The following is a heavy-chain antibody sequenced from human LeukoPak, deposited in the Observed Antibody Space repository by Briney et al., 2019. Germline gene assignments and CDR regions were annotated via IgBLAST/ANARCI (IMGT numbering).Heavy chain of an antibody. CDR1: GGSISSYY. Sequence: SETLSLTCTVSGGSISSYYWSWIRQPPGKGLEWIGYIYYSGSTNYNPSLKSRVTISVDTSKNQFSLKLSSVTAADTAVYYCASSIVGATNYYYYGMDVWGQGTTDTVSS. CDR2: IYYSGST. D-gene: IGHD1-26*01. CDR3: ASSIVGATNYYYYGMDV. J-gene: IGHJ6*02. V-gene: IGHV4-59*01.